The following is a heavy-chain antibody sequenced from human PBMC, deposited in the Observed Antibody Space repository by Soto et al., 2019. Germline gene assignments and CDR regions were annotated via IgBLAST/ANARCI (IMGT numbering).Heavy chain of an antibody. Sequence: ASVKVSCKASGYTFTSYDINWVRQATGQGLEWMGWMNPNSGNTSYAQKFQGRVTITRDTSISTAYMELSSLRSEDTAVYYCASGRITMIVAWGQGTMVTVSS. CDR2: MNPNSGNT. J-gene: IGHJ3*01. D-gene: IGHD3-22*01. V-gene: IGHV1-8*01. CDR3: ASGRITMIVA. CDR1: GYTFTSYD.